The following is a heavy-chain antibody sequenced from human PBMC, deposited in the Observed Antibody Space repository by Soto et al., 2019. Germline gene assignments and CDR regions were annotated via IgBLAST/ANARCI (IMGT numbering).Heavy chain of an antibody. D-gene: IGHD5-12*01. Sequence: QVQLVQSGAEVKKPGASVKVSCKASGYTFTSYAMHWVRQAPGQRLEWMGWINAGNGNTKYSQKFQGRVTMTSDPSASTAYMELSSLRSEDTAVYYCARDRLTNGWLQLDYWGQGTLVTVSS. CDR3: ARDRLTNGWLQLDY. V-gene: IGHV1-3*01. CDR1: GYTFTSYA. CDR2: INAGNGNT. J-gene: IGHJ4*02.